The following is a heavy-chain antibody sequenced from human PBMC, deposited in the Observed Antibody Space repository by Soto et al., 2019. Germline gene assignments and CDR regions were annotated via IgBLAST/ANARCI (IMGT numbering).Heavy chain of an antibody. D-gene: IGHD3-22*01. CDR3: AGYYESSDYFTDY. CDR1: GDNISSSGCY. V-gene: IGHV4-39*01. J-gene: IGHJ4*02. Sequence: SETMSLTCSVAGDNISSSGCYWGWKRKPPGKGLEWIGSIYYSGNTYYNPSLKNRVTISVDTSKNQFSLKLSSVTAADTAMYYCAGYYESSDYFTDYWGQGTLVTVSS. CDR2: IYYSGNT.